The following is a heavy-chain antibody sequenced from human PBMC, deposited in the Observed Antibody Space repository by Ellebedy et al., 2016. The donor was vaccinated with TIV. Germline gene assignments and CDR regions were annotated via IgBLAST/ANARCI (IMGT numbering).Heavy chain of an antibody. CDR1: RFRFSSYG. J-gene: IGHJ6*02. Sequence: GESLKISCTASRFRFSSYGMHWVRQAPGKGLEWVAVIWYDGSIKYHADSVKGRFTISRDNSNNTLYLQMNSLRAEDTAVYYCARNRGYCGGDCYSSLDGMDVWGQGTTVTVSS. D-gene: IGHD2-21*02. CDR3: ARNRGYCGGDCYSSLDGMDV. V-gene: IGHV3-33*08. CDR2: IWYDGSIK.